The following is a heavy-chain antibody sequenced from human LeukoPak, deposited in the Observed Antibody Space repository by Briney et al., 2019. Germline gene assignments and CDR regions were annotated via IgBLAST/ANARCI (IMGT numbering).Heavy chain of an antibody. Sequence: GGSLGLSCAAPGFPLSSYAMGWGRQAPGEGVEGVSAISGSDGSTYYADSVKGRFTISRDNSKSTLYLQMNSLRAEDTAVYYCAKGSGFSYYFDYWGQGTLVTVSS. CDR1: GFPLSSYA. J-gene: IGHJ4*02. CDR2: ISGSDGST. V-gene: IGHV3-23*01. D-gene: IGHD3-3*01. CDR3: AKGSGFSYYFDY.